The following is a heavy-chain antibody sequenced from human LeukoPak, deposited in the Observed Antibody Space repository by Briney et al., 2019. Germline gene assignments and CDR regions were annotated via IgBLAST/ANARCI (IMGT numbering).Heavy chain of an antibody. CDR1: GLTFSSYW. V-gene: IGHV3-7*01. CDR2: INEEGSEK. CDR3: ARDPPPRGTYFQY. J-gene: IGHJ1*01. Sequence: PGGSLRLSCAASGLTFSSYWMSWVRQAPGKGLEWVANINEEGSEKYYVDSVEGRFTISRDNAKNSLYLQMNSLRAEDTAVYFCARDPPPRGTYFQYWGQGTLVTVSS.